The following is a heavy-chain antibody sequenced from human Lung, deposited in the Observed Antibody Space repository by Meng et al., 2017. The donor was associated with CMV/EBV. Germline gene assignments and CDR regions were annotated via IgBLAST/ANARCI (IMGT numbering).Heavy chain of an antibody. Sequence: GGSLRLSCAASGFTFTNYWMTWVRQAPGKGLEWVANIKEDGSVKHYGDSVKGRFTMSRDNAKNSVYLQMNGLRAEDTAVYYCAREYRGPEYWGQGTLVTVSS. CDR1: GFTFTNYW. CDR3: AREYRGPEY. D-gene: IGHD3-10*01. J-gene: IGHJ4*02. CDR2: IKEDGSVK. V-gene: IGHV3-7*01.